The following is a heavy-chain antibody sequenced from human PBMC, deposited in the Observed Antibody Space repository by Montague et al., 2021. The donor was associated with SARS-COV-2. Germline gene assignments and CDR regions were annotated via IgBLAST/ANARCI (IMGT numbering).Heavy chain of an antibody. Sequence: SETLSLTRTVSGGSVSSYYWSWIRQSPGKGLQWLGYIYYSGSTDYNPSLKSRVTMSVDTSKNQLSLRLNSVTTADTAVYFCARAGGFYDYWSGYSSSAGFFDPWGQGILVTVSS. J-gene: IGHJ5*02. V-gene: IGHV4-59*02. CDR1: GGSVSSYY. D-gene: IGHD3-3*01. CDR2: IYYSGST. CDR3: ARAGGFYDYWSGYSSSAGFFDP.